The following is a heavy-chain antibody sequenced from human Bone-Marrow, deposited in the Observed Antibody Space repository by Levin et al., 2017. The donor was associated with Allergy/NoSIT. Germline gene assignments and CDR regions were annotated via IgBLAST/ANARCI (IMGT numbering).Heavy chain of an antibody. Sequence: GESLKISCKASGYTFTSYYMHWVRQAPGQGLEWMGIINPSGGSTSYAQKFQGRVTMTRDTSTSTVYMELSSLRSEDTAVYYCARAHPRYYYGMDVWGQGTTVTVSS. J-gene: IGHJ6*02. CDR2: INPSGGST. CDR3: ARAHPRYYYGMDV. V-gene: IGHV1-46*01. CDR1: GYTFTSYY.